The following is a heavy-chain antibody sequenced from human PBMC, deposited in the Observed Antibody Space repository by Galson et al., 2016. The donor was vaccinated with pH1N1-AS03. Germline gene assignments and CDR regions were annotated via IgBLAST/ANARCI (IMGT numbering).Heavy chain of an antibody. Sequence: SVKVSCKASGGTFSNYAISWMRQAPGQGLEWMGGIHPIFGTPSYAQKFRGRLTITADHSTSAAYMELTCLTSEDTAIYYCARDRHYDTSGRFYYESEHWGQGTLVTVSS. CDR2: IHPIFGTP. J-gene: IGHJ4*02. V-gene: IGHV1-69*13. D-gene: IGHD3-22*01. CDR1: GGTFSNYA. CDR3: ARDRHYDTSGRFYYESEH.